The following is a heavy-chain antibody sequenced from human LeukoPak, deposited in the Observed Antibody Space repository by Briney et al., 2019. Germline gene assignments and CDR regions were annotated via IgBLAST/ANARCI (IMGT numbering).Heavy chain of an antibody. CDR1: GFTVSSYY. D-gene: IGHD2-21*01. CDR2: IYIGGST. J-gene: IGHJ4*02. Sequence: GGSLRLSCAASGFTVSSYYMSWVRQAPGKGLEWVSVIYIGGSTFYADSVKGRFTISRDNSQNTLYLQMNSLRAEDTAVYYCARVPSMRRGFDYWGQGTLVTASS. CDR3: ARVPSMRRGFDY. V-gene: IGHV3-66*01.